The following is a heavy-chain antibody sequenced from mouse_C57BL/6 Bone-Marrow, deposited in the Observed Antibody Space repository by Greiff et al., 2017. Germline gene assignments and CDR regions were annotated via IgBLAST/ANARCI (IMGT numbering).Heavy chain of an antibody. CDR2: ISSGGSYT. D-gene: IGHD2-4*01. Sequence: EVNVVESGGDLVKPGGSLKLSCAASGFTFSSYGMSWVRQTPDKRLEWVATISSGGSYTYYPDSVKGRFTISRDNAKNTLYLQMSSLKSEGTAMYYCARPRIYYDYDVWAWYFDVWGTGTTVTVSS. CDR1: GFTFSSYG. CDR3: ARPRIYYDYDVWAWYFDV. J-gene: IGHJ1*03. V-gene: IGHV5-6*01.